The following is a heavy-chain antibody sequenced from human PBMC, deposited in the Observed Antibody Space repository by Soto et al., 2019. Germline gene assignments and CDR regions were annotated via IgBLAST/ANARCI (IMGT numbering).Heavy chain of an antibody. CDR3: ARGGPYDSSGYYDY. J-gene: IGHJ4*02. V-gene: IGHV4-34*01. CDR1: GGSFSGYY. Sequence: LTLTCAVYGGSFSGYYWSWIRQPPGKGLEWIGEINHSGSTNYNPSLKSRVTISVDTSKNQFSLKLSSVTAADTAVYYCARGGPYDSSGYYDYWGQGTLVTVSS. CDR2: INHSGST. D-gene: IGHD3-22*01.